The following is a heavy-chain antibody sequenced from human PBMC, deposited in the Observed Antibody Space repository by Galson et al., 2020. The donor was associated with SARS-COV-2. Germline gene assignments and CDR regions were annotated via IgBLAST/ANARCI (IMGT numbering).Heavy chain of an antibody. CDR1: GFTFSSHA. CDR3: ARDGQTSSGWAFDY. D-gene: IGHD6-19*01. V-gene: IGHV3-33*01. CDR2: IFFDGSDK. J-gene: IGHJ4*02. Sequence: GEPLKISCAASGFTFSSHAMHWVRQAPGQGLEWVAQIFFDGSDKYYGDSVKGRFTISRDSSKNTVYLQMNNLRADDTAVYYCARDGQTSSGWAFDYWGQGTLVTVSS.